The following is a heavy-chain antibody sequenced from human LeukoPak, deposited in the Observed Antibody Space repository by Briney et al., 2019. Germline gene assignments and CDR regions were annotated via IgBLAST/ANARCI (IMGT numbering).Heavy chain of an antibody. V-gene: IGHV3-30-3*01. CDR3: AKEGPRLNYYNSGTNFDY. Sequence: GRSLRLSCAASGFTFSSYAMHWVRQAPGKGLEWVAVISYDGSNKYYADSVKGRFTISRDNSKNTLYLQMNSLRAEDTAVYFCAKEGPRLNYYNSGTNFDYWGQGTLVTVSS. CDR1: GFTFSSYA. CDR2: ISYDGSNK. J-gene: IGHJ4*02. D-gene: IGHD2/OR15-2a*01.